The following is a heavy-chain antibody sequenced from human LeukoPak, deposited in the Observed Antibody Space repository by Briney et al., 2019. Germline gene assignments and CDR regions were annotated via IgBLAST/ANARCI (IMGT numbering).Heavy chain of an antibody. V-gene: IGHV1-8*02. Sequence: GASVKVSCKASGYTFTSYGISWVRQAPGQGLEWMGWMNPNSGNTGYAQKFQGRVTMTRNTSISTAYMELSSLRSEDTAVYYCARGNIVATFYYYYYMDVWGKGTTVTISS. CDR1: GYTFTSYG. CDR2: MNPNSGNT. J-gene: IGHJ6*03. CDR3: ARGNIVATFYYYYYMDV. D-gene: IGHD5-12*01.